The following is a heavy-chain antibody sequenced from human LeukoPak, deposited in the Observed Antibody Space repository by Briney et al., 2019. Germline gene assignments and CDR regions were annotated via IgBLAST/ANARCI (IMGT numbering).Heavy chain of an antibody. V-gene: IGHV4-59*01. Sequence: PSETLSLTCTVSGGSISSYYWSWIRQPPGKGLEWIGHIYYSGSTNYNPSLKSRVTISVDTSKNQFSLKLSSVTAADTAIYYCARSSSTSSYYYYGMDVWGQGTTVTVSS. CDR2: IYYSGST. CDR3: ARSSSTSSYYYYGMDV. J-gene: IGHJ6*02. CDR1: GGSISSYY.